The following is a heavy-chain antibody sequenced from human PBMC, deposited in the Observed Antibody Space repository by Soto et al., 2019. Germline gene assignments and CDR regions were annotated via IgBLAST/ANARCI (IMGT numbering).Heavy chain of an antibody. CDR2: ISSSSSTI. CDR1: GFTFSSYS. Sequence: EVQLVESGGGSVQPGGSLRLSCAASGFTFSSYSMNWVRQAPGKGLEWVSYISSSSSTIYYADSVKGRFTISRDNAKNSLYLQMNSLRAEDTAVYYCARADNGRSDYWGQGTLVTVSS. CDR3: ARADNGRSDY. D-gene: IGHD1-20*01. J-gene: IGHJ4*02. V-gene: IGHV3-48*01.